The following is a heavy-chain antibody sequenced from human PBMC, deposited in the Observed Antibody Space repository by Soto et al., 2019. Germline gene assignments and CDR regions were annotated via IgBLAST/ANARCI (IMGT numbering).Heavy chain of an antibody. Sequence: EVQLLESGGGLVQPGGSLRLSCAASGFTFRNYAMSWARQAPGKGLEWVSAISGSGGTTHYADSVKCRFTISRDNSKNTLYLQMNSLRVEDTAVYYCAKDRSSTSCYAFDYWGQGSLVTVSS. D-gene: IGHD2-2*01. V-gene: IGHV3-23*01. CDR1: GFTFRNYA. CDR2: ISGSGGTT. J-gene: IGHJ4*02. CDR3: AKDRSSTSCYAFDY.